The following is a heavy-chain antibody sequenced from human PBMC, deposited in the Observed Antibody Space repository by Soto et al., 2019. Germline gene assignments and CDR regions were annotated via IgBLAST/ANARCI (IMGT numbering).Heavy chain of an antibody. CDR3: ARSGGLDRDFNY. CDR1: GGTFSSDS. V-gene: IGHV1-69*05. J-gene: IGHJ4*02. Sequence: QVQLVQSGAEVKKPGSSVKVSCKASGGTFSSDSFSWVRQAPGQGLEWMGGIIPMFDTPIYAQKFQDRVTVAPHGSTSTAYMQLSSLRSGDTAVYYCARSGGLDRDFNYWGPGSLVTVSS. D-gene: IGHD2-15*01. CDR2: IIPMFDTP.